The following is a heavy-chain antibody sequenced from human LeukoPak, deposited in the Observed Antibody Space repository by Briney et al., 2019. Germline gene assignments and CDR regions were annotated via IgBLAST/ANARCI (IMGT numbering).Heavy chain of an antibody. J-gene: IGHJ4*02. V-gene: IGHV4-59*08. CDR3: ARGYGDYYYDSSGYYYLDY. CDR1: GGPISSYY. CDR2: IYYSGST. Sequence: SETLSLTCTVSGGPISSYYWSWIRQPPGKGLEWIGYIYYSGSTNYNPSLKSRVTISVDTSKNQFSLKLSSVTAADTAVYYCARGYGDYYYDSSGYYYLDYWGQGTLVTVSS. D-gene: IGHD3-22*01.